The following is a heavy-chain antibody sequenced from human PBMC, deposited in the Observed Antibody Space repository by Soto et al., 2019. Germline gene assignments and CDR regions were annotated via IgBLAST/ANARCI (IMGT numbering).Heavy chain of an antibody. V-gene: IGHV3-11*01. J-gene: IGHJ5*02. CDR2: ISTSGSPA. CDR1: GFAFRHNY. Sequence: PGGSLRLSCTVSGFAFRHNYLTWIRQAPGKGLEWLSYISTSGSPAYYADSVKGRFTISTDNAKKSLYLQMDSLRAEDTGVYYCATGRIYYEAWGKGTLVTISS. D-gene: IGHD1-26*01. CDR3: ATGRIYYEA.